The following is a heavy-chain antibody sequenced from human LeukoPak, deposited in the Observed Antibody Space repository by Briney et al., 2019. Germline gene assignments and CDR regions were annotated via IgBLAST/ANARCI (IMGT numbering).Heavy chain of an antibody. CDR2: INPNSGGT. CDR3: ARYHPDTADDY. J-gene: IGHJ4*02. V-gene: IGHV1-2*02. D-gene: IGHD5-18*01. CDR1: GYTFTRYY. Sequence: ASVKVSCKASGYTFTRYYMHWVRHAPGQGREWMGWINPNSGGTNYAQKFQGRVTMTRDTSISTAYMELSRLRSDDTAVYYCARYHPDTADDYWGQGTLVTVSS.